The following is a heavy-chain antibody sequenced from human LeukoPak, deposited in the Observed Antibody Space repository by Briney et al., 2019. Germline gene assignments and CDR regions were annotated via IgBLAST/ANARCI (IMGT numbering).Heavy chain of an antibody. D-gene: IGHD2-15*01. CDR3: ARSGLNRFDY. CDR1: GFTFSSYW. CDR2: IKQDGSEK. Sequence: GGSLRLSCAASGFTFSSYWMSWVRQAPGKGLEWVANIKQDGSEKYYVDSVKGRFSISRDNSKNTLYLQMNSLRAEDTAAYYCARSGLNRFDYWGQGTLVTVSS. J-gene: IGHJ4*02. V-gene: IGHV3-7*03.